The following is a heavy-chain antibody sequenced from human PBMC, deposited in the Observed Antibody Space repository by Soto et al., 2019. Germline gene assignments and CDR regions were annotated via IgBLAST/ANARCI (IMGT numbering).Heavy chain of an antibody. D-gene: IGHD5-12*01. J-gene: IGHJ4*02. CDR1: GYTFTSYG. Sequence: ASVKVSCKASGYTFTSYGISWVRQAPGQGLEWMGWISAYNGNTNYAQKLQGRVTMTTDTSTSTAYMELRSLRSDDTAVYYCARDHGAVATNLKVYYFDYWGQGTLVTVSS. CDR3: ARDHGAVATNLKVYYFDY. V-gene: IGHV1-18*01. CDR2: ISAYNGNT.